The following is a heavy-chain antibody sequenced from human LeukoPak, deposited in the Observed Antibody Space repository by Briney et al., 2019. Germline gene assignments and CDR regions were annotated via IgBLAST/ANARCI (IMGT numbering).Heavy chain of an antibody. CDR2: IRQDGREK. V-gene: IGHV3-7*04. CDR1: GYTFSDFW. Sequence: GGSLRLSCAASGYTFSDFWMSWVRQAPGKGLEWVANIRQDGREKYYVDSVKGRFTISRDSANNLLYLQMNSLRAEDTTVYYCARDRWQLVGPDYWGQGALVTVSS. J-gene: IGHJ4*02. CDR3: ARDRWQLVGPDY. D-gene: IGHD6-13*01.